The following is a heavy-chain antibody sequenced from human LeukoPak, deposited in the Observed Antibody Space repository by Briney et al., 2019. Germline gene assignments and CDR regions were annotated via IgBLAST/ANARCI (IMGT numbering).Heavy chain of an antibody. CDR2: IYYSGST. J-gene: IGHJ4*02. V-gene: IGHV4-61*05. CDR1: GGSISSSSYY. Sequence: SGTLSLTCTVSGGSISSSSYYWSWIRQPPGKGLEWIGYIYYSGSTNYNPSLKSRVTISVDTSKNQFSLKLSSVTAADTAVYYCARVHYYDFWSGYPYYFDYWGQGTLVTVSS. D-gene: IGHD3-3*01. CDR3: ARVHYYDFWSGYPYYFDY.